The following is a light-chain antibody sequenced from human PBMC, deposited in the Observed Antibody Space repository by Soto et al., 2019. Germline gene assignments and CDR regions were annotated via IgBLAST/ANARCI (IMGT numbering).Light chain of an antibody. CDR2: GAT. Sequence: EIVLTQSPGTLSLSPGERATLLCRASQTISSTFLAWYQQKPGQAPRLLNYGATSKATGIPARFSGSGSGTDFTLTISRLEPEDLAVYYCQQFGSSPTFGGGTKVEIK. CDR3: QQFGSSPT. J-gene: IGKJ4*01. V-gene: IGKV3-20*01. CDR1: QTISSTF.